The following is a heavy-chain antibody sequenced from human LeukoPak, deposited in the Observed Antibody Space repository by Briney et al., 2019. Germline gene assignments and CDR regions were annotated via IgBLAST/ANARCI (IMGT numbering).Heavy chain of an antibody. Sequence: SGTLSLTCTVSGGSISSGGYYWSWIRQHPGKGLEWIGYIYYSGSTYYNPSLKSRVTISVDTSKNQFSLKLSSVTAADTAVYYCARSNCSGGSCYPYYYYYGMDVWGQGTTVTVSS. CDR1: GGSISSGGYY. D-gene: IGHD2-15*01. J-gene: IGHJ6*02. CDR2: IYYSGST. V-gene: IGHV4-31*03. CDR3: ARSNCSGGSCYPYYYYYGMDV.